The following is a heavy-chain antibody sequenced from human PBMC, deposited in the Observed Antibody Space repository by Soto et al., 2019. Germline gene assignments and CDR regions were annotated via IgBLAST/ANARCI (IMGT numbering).Heavy chain of an antibody. Sequence: PGGSLRLSCAASGFTFSSYAMSWVRQAPGKGLEWVSAISGSGGSTYYADSVKGRFTISRDNSKNTLYLQMNSLRAEDTAVYYCARWHYDFRSGYPYYYYGMDVWGQGTTVTVSS. CDR3: ARWHYDFRSGYPYYYYGMDV. V-gene: IGHV3-23*01. CDR2: ISGSGGST. J-gene: IGHJ6*02. D-gene: IGHD3-3*01. CDR1: GFTFSSYA.